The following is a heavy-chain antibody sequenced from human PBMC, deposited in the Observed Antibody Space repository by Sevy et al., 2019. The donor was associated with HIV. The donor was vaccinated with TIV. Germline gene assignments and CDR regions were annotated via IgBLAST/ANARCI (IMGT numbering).Heavy chain of an antibody. J-gene: IGHJ4*02. CDR3: AGVDTAMGGFFDY. D-gene: IGHD5-18*01. Sequence: GGSLRLSCAASGFTFSSYAMHWVRQAPGKGLEWVAVISYDGSNKYYADSVKGRFTISRDNSKNTLYLQMNSLRAEDTAVYYCAGVDTAMGGFFDYWGQGTLVTVSS. CDR1: GFTFSSYA. V-gene: IGHV3-30-3*01. CDR2: ISYDGSNK.